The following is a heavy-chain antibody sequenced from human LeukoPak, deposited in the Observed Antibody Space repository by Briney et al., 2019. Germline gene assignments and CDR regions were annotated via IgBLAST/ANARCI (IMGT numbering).Heavy chain of an antibody. CDR2: IYYSGST. J-gene: IGHJ6*02. CDR1: GGSISSSSYY. CDR3: ARISSGPRHYYGMDV. Sequence: SETLSLTCTVSGGSISSSSYYWGWIRQPPGKGLEWIGSIYYSGSTYYNPSLKSRVTMSVDTSKNHFSLRLSSVTAADTAVYYCARISSGPRHYYGMDVWGQGTTVTVSS. D-gene: IGHD3-3*01. V-gene: IGHV4-39*07.